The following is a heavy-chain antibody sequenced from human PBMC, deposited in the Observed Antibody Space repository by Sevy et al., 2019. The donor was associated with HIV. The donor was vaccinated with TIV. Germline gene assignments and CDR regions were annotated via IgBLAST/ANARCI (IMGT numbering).Heavy chain of an antibody. D-gene: IGHD2-2*01. Sequence: ASVKVSCRASGYTFRSYGISWVRQAPGQGLEWMGWISPYTGDTDFARNVQARVSMTSDTSTSTAYMELRSLRSDDTAVYYCARDRPKGVVVIPGAMWGGIDYWGQGAPVTVSS. CDR3: ARDRPKGVVVIPGAMWGGIDY. CDR1: GYTFRSYG. J-gene: IGHJ4*02. CDR2: ISPYTGDT. V-gene: IGHV1-18*01.